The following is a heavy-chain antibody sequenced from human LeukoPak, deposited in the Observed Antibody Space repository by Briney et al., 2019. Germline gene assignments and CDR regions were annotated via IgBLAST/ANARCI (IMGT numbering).Heavy chain of an antibody. Sequence: PGGSLRLSCAASGFTFSNAWMSWVRQSPGKGLEWVSGISGGSGNTEYADSVKGRFTISRDNSKSTLYLQMNSLRAEDTAVYYCAKFYDILTGYFDYWGQGTLVTVSS. V-gene: IGHV3-23*01. D-gene: IGHD3-9*01. J-gene: IGHJ4*02. CDR2: ISGGSGNT. CDR1: GFTFSNAW. CDR3: AKFYDILTGYFDY.